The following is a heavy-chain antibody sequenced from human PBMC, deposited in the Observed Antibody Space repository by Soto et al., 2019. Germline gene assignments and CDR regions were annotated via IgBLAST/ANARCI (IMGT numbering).Heavy chain of an antibody. D-gene: IGHD3-10*01. CDR3: SSYGENTLDYHYYMDV. Sequence: QVQLVESGGGLVKPGGSLRLSCAASGFTFSDYYMNWIRQAPGKGLEWVSYITSTGNTIYYADSVKGRLTMSRDNAKKSLDLQMNSLRAEETAVYYCSSYGENTLDYHYYMDVRGEGITVSVSS. V-gene: IGHV3-11*01. CDR1: GFTFSDYY. J-gene: IGHJ6*03. CDR2: ITSTGNTI.